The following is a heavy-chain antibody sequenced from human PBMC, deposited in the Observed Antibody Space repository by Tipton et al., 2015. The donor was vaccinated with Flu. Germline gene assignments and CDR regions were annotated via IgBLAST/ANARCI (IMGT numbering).Heavy chain of an antibody. Sequence: TLSLTCTVSGGSISSSSYYWGWIRQPPGKGLEWIGSIYYSGSTYYNPSLKSRVTISVDTSKNQFSLKLSSVTAADTAVYYCARYHVADFDYWGQGTLVTVSS. CDR1: GGSISSSSYY. V-gene: IGHV4-39*01. CDR2: IYYSGST. CDR3: ARYHVADFDY. J-gene: IGHJ4*02.